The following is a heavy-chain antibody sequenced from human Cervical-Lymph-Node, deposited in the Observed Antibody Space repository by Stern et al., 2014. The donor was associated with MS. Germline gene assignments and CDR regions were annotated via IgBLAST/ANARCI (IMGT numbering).Heavy chain of an antibody. V-gene: IGHV3-30-3*01. J-gene: IGHJ4*02. D-gene: IGHD3-22*01. CDR1: GFNFISYS. Sequence: EQLVESGGGVVQPGRSLRLSCAASGFNFISYSMYWVRQAPGKGLEWAAVILHDGSYEYYADSVKGRFTISRDNSKNTVSLQMNSLRVEDTAVYYCAREPYNYDGDGYLDHWGQGTLVTVSS. CDR2: ILHDGSYE. CDR3: AREPYNYDGDGYLDH.